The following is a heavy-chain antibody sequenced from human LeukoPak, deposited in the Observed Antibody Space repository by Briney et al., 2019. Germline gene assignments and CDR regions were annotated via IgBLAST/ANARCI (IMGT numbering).Heavy chain of an antibody. CDR3: ASISYYDSSGYYYPLDY. CDR1: GYTFTSYG. CDR2: ISAYNGNT. Sequence: ASVKVSCKASGYTFTSYGISWVRQAPGQGLEWMGWISAYNGNTNCAQKLQGRVTMTTDTSTSTAYMELRSLRSDDTAVYYCASISYYDSSGYYYPLDYWGQGTLVTVSS. J-gene: IGHJ4*02. V-gene: IGHV1-18*01. D-gene: IGHD3-22*01.